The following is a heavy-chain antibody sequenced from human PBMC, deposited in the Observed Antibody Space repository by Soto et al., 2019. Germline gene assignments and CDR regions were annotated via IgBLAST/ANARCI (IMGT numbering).Heavy chain of an antibody. D-gene: IGHD4-17*01. J-gene: IGHJ6*01. CDR3: ASLSLLYGDYEDYYYGMDV. CDR2: ITPFNGNT. Sequence: SVNVSCKASGYTFTYRYLHWVRQAPGQALEWMGWITPFNGNTNYAQKFQDRVTITRDRSMSTAYMELSSLRSEDTAMYYCASLSLLYGDYEDYYYGMDVWGQGTTVTVSS. V-gene: IGHV1-45*02. CDR1: GYTFTYRY.